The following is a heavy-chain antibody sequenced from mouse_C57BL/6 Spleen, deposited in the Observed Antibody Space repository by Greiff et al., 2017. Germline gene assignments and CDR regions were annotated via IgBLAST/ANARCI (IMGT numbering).Heavy chain of an antibody. V-gene: IGHV2-3*01. CDR2: IGGDGST. D-gene: IGHD1-1*01. CDR1: GFSLTSYG. Sequence: QVQLKESGPGLVAPSQSLSITCTVSGFSLTSYGVSWVRQTPGKGLEWLGVIGGDGSTNNHSALISRLSISKDNSKSPVFLKLNSLHTDDTATYYCAKGTTVVAFDYWGQGTSLTVSS. CDR3: AKGTTVVAFDY. J-gene: IGHJ2*02.